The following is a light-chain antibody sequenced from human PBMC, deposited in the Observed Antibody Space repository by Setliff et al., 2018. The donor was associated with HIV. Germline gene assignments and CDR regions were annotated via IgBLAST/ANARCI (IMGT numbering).Light chain of an antibody. CDR3: AAWDDSLTGYV. CDR1: SSNIGSNT. Sequence: QEVTISCSGSSSNIGSNTVNWYQQLPGTAPKLLIYSSNVRPSRVPDRFSGPKSGTSASLAISGLQAEDEADYYCAAWDDSLTGYVFGTGTKVTVL. V-gene: IGLV1-44*01. J-gene: IGLJ1*01. CDR2: SSN.